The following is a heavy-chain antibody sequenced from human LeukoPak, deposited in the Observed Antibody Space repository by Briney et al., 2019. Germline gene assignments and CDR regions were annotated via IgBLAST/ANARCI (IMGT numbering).Heavy chain of an antibody. V-gene: IGHV4-34*01. CDR3: ARGGARTYYYYYGMDV. CDR2: INHSGST. CDR1: GGSFSGYY. J-gene: IGHJ6*04. Sequence: SETLSLTCAVYGGSFSGYYWSWIRQPPGKGLEWIGEINHSGSTNYNPPLKSRVTISVDTSKNQFSLKLSSVTAADTAVYYCARGGARTYYYYYGMDVWGKGTTVTVSS. D-gene: IGHD1-26*01.